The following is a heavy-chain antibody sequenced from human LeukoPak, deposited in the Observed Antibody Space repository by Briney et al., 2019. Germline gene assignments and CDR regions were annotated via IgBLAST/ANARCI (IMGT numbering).Heavy chain of an antibody. CDR3: ARDSEAYCGGDCYFYFDY. J-gene: IGHJ4*02. CDR2: ISSSGDFI. CDR1: GFSFSSFG. D-gene: IGHD2-21*02. Sequence: GGSLRLSCAVSGFSFSSFGMIWVRQAPGKGLEWLASISSSGDFIYYADSVKGRFTISKDNTKNSVHLQLTSLRAEDTAVYYCARDSEAYCGGDCYFYFDYWGQGTRVTVSS. V-gene: IGHV3-21*01.